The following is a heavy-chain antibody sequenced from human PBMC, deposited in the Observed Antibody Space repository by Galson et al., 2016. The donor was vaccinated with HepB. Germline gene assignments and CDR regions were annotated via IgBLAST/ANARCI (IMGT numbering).Heavy chain of an antibody. Sequence: SLRLSCAASGFTFSSFDMHWVRRAPGKGLEWVAVISYDGSNEKYADSVKGRFTISRDNSKNTLYLQMNSLRAEDTAVYYCAKEGESVLMVYPTYFDYWGQGTLVTVSS. V-gene: IGHV3-30*18. CDR3: AKEGESVLMVYPTYFDY. CDR2: ISYDGSNE. J-gene: IGHJ4*02. D-gene: IGHD2-8*01. CDR1: GFTFSSFD.